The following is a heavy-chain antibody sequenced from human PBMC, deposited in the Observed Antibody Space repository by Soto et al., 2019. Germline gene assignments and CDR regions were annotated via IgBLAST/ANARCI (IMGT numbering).Heavy chain of an antibody. CDR1: GYTFTNYG. V-gene: IGHV1-2*02. Sequence: ASVKVSCKASGYTFTNYGISWVRQAPGQGLEWMGWINPNSGGTNYAQKFQGRVTMTRDTSISTAYMELSRLRSDDTAVYYCARDGHCSGGSCYHPRGWFDPWGQGTLVTVSS. D-gene: IGHD2-15*01. CDR2: INPNSGGT. CDR3: ARDGHCSGGSCYHPRGWFDP. J-gene: IGHJ5*02.